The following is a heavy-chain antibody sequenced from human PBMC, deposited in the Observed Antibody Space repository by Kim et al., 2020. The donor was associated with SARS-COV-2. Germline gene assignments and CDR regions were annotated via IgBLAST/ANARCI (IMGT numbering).Heavy chain of an antibody. CDR2: YK. V-gene: IGHV3-21*01. D-gene: IGHD3-10*01. J-gene: IGHJ4*02. CDR3: ARDSTYGSGNY. Sequence: YKYYADSVKGRFTNSKDNAKNSLYLQMNSLRAEDTAVYYCARDSTYGSGNYWGQGTLVTVSS.